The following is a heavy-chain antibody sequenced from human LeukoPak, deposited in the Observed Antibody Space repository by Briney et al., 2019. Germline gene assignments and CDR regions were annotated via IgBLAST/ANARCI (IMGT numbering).Heavy chain of an antibody. J-gene: IGHJ4*02. D-gene: IGHD6-19*01. Sequence: GGSLRLSCAASGFTFSSYSMNWVRQAPGKGLEWVSSISSSSSYIYYADSVKGRFTISRDNAQNSLYLQMNSLRAEDTAVYYCASGSGWYRCDYWGQGTLVTVSS. V-gene: IGHV3-21*01. CDR1: GFTFSSYS. CDR3: ASGSGWYRCDY. CDR2: ISSSSSYI.